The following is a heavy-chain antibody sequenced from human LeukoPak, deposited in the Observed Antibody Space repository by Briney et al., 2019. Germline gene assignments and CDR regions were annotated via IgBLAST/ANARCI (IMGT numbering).Heavy chain of an antibody. J-gene: IGHJ4*02. Sequence: GGSLRLSCAASGFTFSRYAMNWVRQAPGKGLEWVSTISISANTHYADSVKGRFTISRDNSKSTLYLQMNSVIAEDTAIYYCAKDHDSTGLFQDRDYWGQGTQVTISS. D-gene: IGHD6-19*01. CDR1: GFTFSRYA. CDR3: AKDHDSTGLFQDRDY. CDR2: ISISANT. V-gene: IGHV3-23*01.